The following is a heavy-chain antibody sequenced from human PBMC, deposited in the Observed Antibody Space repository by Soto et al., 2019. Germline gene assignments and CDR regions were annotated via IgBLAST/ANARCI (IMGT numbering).Heavy chain of an antibody. D-gene: IGHD6-19*01. J-gene: IGHJ1*01. CDR1: GYTFTSYG. Sequence: ASVKVSCKASGYTFTSYGISWVRQAPGQGLEWMGWISGNNGDTNYAQKVQGRVTLTTDRSTSTAYMELRSLTSDDTAVYYCARGALAVADTLYFVHWGQGTLVTVSS. CDR3: ARGALAVADTLYFVH. CDR2: ISGNNGDT. V-gene: IGHV1-18*01.